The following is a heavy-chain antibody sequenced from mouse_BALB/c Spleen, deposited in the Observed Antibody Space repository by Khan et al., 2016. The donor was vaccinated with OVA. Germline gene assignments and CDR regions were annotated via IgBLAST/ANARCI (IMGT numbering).Heavy chain of an antibody. CDR2: IYPGSDST. Sequence: QVQLKQSGPELVKPGASVKMSCKASGYIFTDYVMNWVKQRTGQGLEWIGQIYPGSDSTYYNEKFKDKATLTADRSSSTVYMQLNSLTSEDSAVXFCARGGWDVFAYWGQGTLVTVSA. D-gene: IGHD4-1*01. CDR3: ARGGWDVFAY. V-gene: IGHV1-77*01. CDR1: GYIFTDYV. J-gene: IGHJ3*01.